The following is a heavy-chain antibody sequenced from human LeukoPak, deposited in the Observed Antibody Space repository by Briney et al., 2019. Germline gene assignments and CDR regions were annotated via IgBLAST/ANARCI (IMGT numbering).Heavy chain of an antibody. Sequence: PGGSLRLSCAASGFTFSSYAMSWVRQAPGKGLEWVSAISGSGGSTYYADSVKGRFTISRDNSKNTLYLQMNSLRAEDTAVYYCAEEIRDYYDSSGYYSTDAFDIWGQGTMVTVSS. CDR1: GFTFSSYA. V-gene: IGHV3-23*01. D-gene: IGHD3-22*01. J-gene: IGHJ3*02. CDR2: ISGSGGST. CDR3: AEEIRDYYDSSGYYSTDAFDI.